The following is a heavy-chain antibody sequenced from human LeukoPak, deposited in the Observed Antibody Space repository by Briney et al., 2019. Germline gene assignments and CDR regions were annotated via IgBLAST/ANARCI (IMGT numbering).Heavy chain of an antibody. V-gene: IGHV1-46*01. CDR1: GYTFTSYY. CDR3: ARGWRFSSGWYWFDP. Sequence: ASVTVSCKASGYTFTSYYMHWVRQAPGQGLEWMGIINPSGGSTSYAQKFQGRVTMTRDISTSTVYMELSSLRSEDTAVYYCARGWRFSSGWYWFDPWGQGTLVTVSS. D-gene: IGHD6-19*01. CDR2: INPSGGST. J-gene: IGHJ5*02.